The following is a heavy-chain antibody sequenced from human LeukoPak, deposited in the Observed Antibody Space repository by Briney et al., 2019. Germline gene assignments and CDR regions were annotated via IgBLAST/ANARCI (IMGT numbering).Heavy chain of an antibody. D-gene: IGHD3-22*01. Sequence: PSETLSLTCTVSGGSMSSSGYYWGWIRQPPGKGLEWIGSIYYSGTTYYNPSLKSRVTISVDTSKSQFSLKLSSVTAADTAVYYCARHRHYCDSTSTGDYWGQGTLVTVSS. CDR2: IYYSGTT. J-gene: IGHJ4*02. V-gene: IGHV4-39*01. CDR1: GGSMSSSGYY. CDR3: ARHRHYCDSTSTGDY.